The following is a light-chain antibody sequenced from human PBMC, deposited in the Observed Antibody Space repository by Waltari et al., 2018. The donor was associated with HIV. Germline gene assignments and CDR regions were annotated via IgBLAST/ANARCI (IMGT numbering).Light chain of an antibody. J-gene: IGLJ2*01. V-gene: IGLV4-60*03. CDR3: ETWDSNTHKVV. CDR2: LEGSGSY. Sequence: QPVLTQSSSASASLGSSVKLTCTLSSGHRSYIIAWHQQQPGKAPRYLMKLEGSGSYNKGSGMPVRFSGSSSGAVRYLTISNLQSEDEADYYCETWDSNTHKVVFGGGTKLTVL. CDR1: SGHRSYI.